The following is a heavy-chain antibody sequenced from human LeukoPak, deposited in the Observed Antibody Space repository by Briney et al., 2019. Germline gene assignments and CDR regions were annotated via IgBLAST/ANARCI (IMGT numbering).Heavy chain of an antibody. V-gene: IGHV3-23*01. CDR2: ISGSGGST. D-gene: IGHD6-19*01. CDR1: GFTFSSYG. Sequence: GGSLRLSCAASGFTFSSYGMHWVRQAPGKGLEWVAAISGSGGSTYYADSVKGRFTISRDNSKNTLYLQMNSLRAEDTAVYYCAKDHGLGSGWYDAFDIWGQGTMVTVSS. J-gene: IGHJ3*02. CDR3: AKDHGLGSGWYDAFDI.